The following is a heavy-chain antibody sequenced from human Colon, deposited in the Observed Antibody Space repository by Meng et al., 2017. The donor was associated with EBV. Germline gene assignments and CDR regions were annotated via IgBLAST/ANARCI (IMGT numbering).Heavy chain of an antibody. V-gene: IGHV4-30-4*01. J-gene: IGHJ4*02. Sequence: QVQLQESGPGLVEPSQTLSLTCTVSGGSMSSGNSYWSWIRQPPGKGLEWIGYIHHSGSAYYNPSLKSRVSISVDTSKNQFSLNLNSMTAADTAVYYCASFDHIPRRNYFDYWGQGTLVTVSS. CDR3: ASFDHIPRRNYFDY. CDR2: IHHSGSA. D-gene: IGHD2-21*01. CDR1: GGSMSSGNSY.